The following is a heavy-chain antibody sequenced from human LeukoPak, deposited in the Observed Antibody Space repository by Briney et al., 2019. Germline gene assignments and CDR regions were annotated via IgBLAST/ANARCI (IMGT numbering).Heavy chain of an antibody. V-gene: IGHV4-30-2*01. D-gene: IGHD2-2*02. Sequence: SQTLSLTCTVSGGSISSGGYYWSWIRQPPGKGLEWIGYIYHSGSTYYNPSLKSRVTISVDRSKNQFSLKLSSVTAADTAVYYCARVLVVVPAAIRSGAFDIWGQGTMVTVSS. CDR1: GGSISSGGYY. CDR2: IYHSGST. CDR3: ARVLVVVPAAIRSGAFDI. J-gene: IGHJ3*02.